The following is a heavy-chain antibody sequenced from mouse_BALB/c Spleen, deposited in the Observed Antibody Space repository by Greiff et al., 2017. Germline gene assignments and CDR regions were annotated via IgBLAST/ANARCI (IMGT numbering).Heavy chain of an antibody. CDR1: GFTFSSYY. CDR2: INSNGGST. Sequence: EVMLVESGGGLVKLGGSLKLSCAASGFTFSSYYMSWVRQAPEKRLELVAAINSNGGSTYYPDTVKGRFTISRDNAKNTLYLQMSSLKSEDTALYYCARHNGNYQAMDYWGQGTSVTVSS. V-gene: IGHV5-6-2*01. CDR3: ARHNGNYQAMDY. J-gene: IGHJ4*01. D-gene: IGHD2-1*01.